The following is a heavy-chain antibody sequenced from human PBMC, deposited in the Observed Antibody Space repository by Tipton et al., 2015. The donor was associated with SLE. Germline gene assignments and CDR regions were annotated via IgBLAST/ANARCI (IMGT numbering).Heavy chain of an antibody. V-gene: IGHV4-39*07. D-gene: IGHD6-13*01. CDR2: IYYSGST. J-gene: IGHJ3*02. CDR3: ARGGGIAAAVLGAVDI. Sequence: TLSLTCTVSGDSISSSSYYWGWIRQPPGKGLEWIGSIYYSGSTYYNPSLKSRVTISVDTSKNQFSLKLSSVTAADTAVYYCARGGGIAAAVLGAVDIWGQGTMVSVSS. CDR1: GDSISSSSYY.